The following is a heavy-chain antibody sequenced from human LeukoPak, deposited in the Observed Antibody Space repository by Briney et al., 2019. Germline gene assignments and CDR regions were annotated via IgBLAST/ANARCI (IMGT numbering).Heavy chain of an antibody. Sequence: GGSLRLSCGVSGITVSGNYMSWVRQAPGKGLEWVANIKQDGSEKYYVDSVKGRFTISRDNAKNSLYLQMNSLRAEDTAVYYCARYYYGSGSYHRSYYYYYMDAWGKGTTVTISS. V-gene: IGHV3-7*01. CDR2: IKQDGSEK. J-gene: IGHJ6*03. D-gene: IGHD3-10*01. CDR3: ARYYYGSGSYHRSYYYYYMDA. CDR1: GITVSGNY.